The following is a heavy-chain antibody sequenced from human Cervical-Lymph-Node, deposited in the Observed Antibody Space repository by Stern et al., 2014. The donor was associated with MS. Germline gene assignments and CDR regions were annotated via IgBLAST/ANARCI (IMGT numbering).Heavy chain of an antibody. Sequence: EVQLEESGGGLVQPGRSLRLSCAASGFTFDDYAMHWVRQTPGKGLEWVSSISWNSGSIGYADSVKGRFTISRDNPKNTVYLQMSSLRAEDTAVYYCARHSEYSSSWLLFTIHYALDVWGQGTTVTVSS. CDR3: ARHSEYSSSWLLFTIHYALDV. V-gene: IGHV3-9*01. D-gene: IGHD6-13*01. J-gene: IGHJ6*02. CDR2: ISWNSGSI. CDR1: GFTFDDYA.